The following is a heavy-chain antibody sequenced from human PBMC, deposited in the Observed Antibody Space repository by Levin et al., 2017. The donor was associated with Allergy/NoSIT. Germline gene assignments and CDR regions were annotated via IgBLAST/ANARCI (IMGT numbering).Heavy chain of an antibody. D-gene: IGHD6-19*01. V-gene: IGHV2-70*11. CDR2: IDWDDDK. Sequence: SASGPTLVKPTQTLTLTCTFSGFSLSTSAMCVSWIRQPPGKALEWLARIDWDDDKYYSTSLKTRLTISKDTSKNQVVLTMTNMDPVDTATYYCARIRSRYSSGWYFDYWGQGTLVTVSS. CDR3: ARIRSRYSSGWYFDY. J-gene: IGHJ4*02. CDR1: GFSLSTSAMC.